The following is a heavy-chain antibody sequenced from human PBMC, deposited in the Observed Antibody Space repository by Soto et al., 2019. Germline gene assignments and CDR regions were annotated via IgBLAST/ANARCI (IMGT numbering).Heavy chain of an antibody. J-gene: IGHJ4*02. CDR2: IYYSGST. CDR3: ARVKGAGRRFDY. V-gene: IGHV4-59*01. CDR1: GGSISSYY. Sequence: SETLSLTCTVSGGSISSYYWSWIRQPPGKGLEWIGYIYYSGSTNYNPSLKSRVNISVDTSKNQFSLKLSSVTAADTAVYYCARVKGAGRRFDYWGQGTLVTVSS. D-gene: IGHD6-19*01.